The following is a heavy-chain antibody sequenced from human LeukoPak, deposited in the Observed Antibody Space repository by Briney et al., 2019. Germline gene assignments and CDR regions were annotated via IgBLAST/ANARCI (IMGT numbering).Heavy chain of an antibody. Sequence: PSETLSLTCTVSGGSISSSSYYWGWIRQPPGKGLEWIGSIYYSGSTYYNPSLKSRVTISVDTSKNQFSLKLSSVTAADTAVYYCAQAFGSGSSYYYGMDVWGQGTTVTVSS. D-gene: IGHD3-10*01. CDR2: IYYSGST. V-gene: IGHV4-39*07. CDR1: GGSISSSSYY. CDR3: AQAFGSGSSYYYGMDV. J-gene: IGHJ6*02.